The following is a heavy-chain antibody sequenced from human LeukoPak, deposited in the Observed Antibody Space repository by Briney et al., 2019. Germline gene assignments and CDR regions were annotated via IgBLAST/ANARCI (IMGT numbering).Heavy chain of an antibody. CDR3: AKSVGSWDYGYFDY. Sequence: GGSLRLSCAASGFSVSTYAMSWARQAPGKGLEWVSAISGSGGSTYYADSVKGRFTISRDNSKNTLYLQMNSLRAEDTAVYYCAKSVGSWDYGYFDYWGQGTLVTVSS. J-gene: IGHJ4*02. V-gene: IGHV3-23*01. CDR2: ISGSGGST. D-gene: IGHD4/OR15-4a*01. CDR1: GFSVSTYA.